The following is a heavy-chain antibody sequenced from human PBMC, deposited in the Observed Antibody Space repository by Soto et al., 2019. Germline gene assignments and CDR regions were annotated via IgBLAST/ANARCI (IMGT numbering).Heavy chain of an antibody. CDR3: ARSVDYYDSSGYYCDY. CDR1: GGSISSGGYY. J-gene: IGHJ4*02. Sequence: PSETLSLTCTVSGGSISSGGYYWSWIRQHPGKGLEWIGYIYYSGSTYYNPSLKSRVTISVDTSKNQFSLKLSSVTAADTAVYYCARSVDYYDSSGYYCDYWGQGTLVTVSS. CDR2: IYYSGST. V-gene: IGHV4-31*03. D-gene: IGHD3-22*01.